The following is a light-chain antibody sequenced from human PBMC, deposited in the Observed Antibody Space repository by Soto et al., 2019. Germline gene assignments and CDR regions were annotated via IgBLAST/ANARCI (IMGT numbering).Light chain of an antibody. V-gene: IGLV2-11*01. CDR1: SSDVGGYNY. J-gene: IGLJ1*01. CDR3: CSYAGSYTYV. Sequence: QSVLTQPRSVSGSPGQSVTISCTGTSSDVGGYNYVSWYQQHPGKAPKLMIYDVSKRPSGVPDRFSGSKSGNTASLTISGLQAEDXADYYFCSYAGSYTYVFGTGTKLTVL. CDR2: DVS.